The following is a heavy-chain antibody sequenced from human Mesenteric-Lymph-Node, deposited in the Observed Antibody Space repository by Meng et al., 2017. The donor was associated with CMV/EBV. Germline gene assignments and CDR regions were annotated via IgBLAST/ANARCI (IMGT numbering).Heavy chain of an antibody. CDR3: AKVRGIYSAYDPFDY. J-gene: IGHJ4*02. CDR2: SNSDGSST. V-gene: IGHV3-74*01. CDR1: GFTFSNYW. D-gene: IGHD5-12*01. Sequence: GGSLRLSCAASGFTFSNYWMHWVRQDPGKGLVWVSCSNSDGSSTRYADSVKGRYTISRDNAKNTLYLQMNSLRVEDTAVYYCAKVRGIYSAYDPFDYWGQGTLVTVSS.